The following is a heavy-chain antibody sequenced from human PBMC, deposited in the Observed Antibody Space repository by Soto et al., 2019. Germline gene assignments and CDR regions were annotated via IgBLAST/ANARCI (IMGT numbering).Heavy chain of an antibody. V-gene: IGHV3-48*01. D-gene: IGHD4-17*01. CDR2: ISSSSSTI. J-gene: IGHJ4*02. CDR3: ARNYYGDYVEDY. CDR1: GFTFTSYS. Sequence: GGSLRLSCAASGFTFTSYSLNWGRQAPGKGLEWVSYISSSSSTIYYADSVKGRFTISRDNAKNSLYLQMNSLRVEDTAVYYCARNYYGDYVEDYSGMGTLVTVSS.